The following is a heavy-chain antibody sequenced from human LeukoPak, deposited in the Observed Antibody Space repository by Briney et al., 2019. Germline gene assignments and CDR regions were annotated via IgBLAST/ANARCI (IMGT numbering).Heavy chain of an antibody. J-gene: IGHJ6*03. CDR3: AREAYYDFWSGYPSHYYYYMDV. Sequence: PSETLSLTCTVSGASISTYYWSWVRQPPGKGLEWIGYIYYSGSTNYNPSLKSRVTISVDTSKNQFSLKLSSVTAADPAVYYCAREAYYDFWSGYPSHYYYYMDVWGKGTTVTVSS. CDR1: GASISTYY. CDR2: IYYSGST. D-gene: IGHD3-3*01. V-gene: IGHV4-59*01.